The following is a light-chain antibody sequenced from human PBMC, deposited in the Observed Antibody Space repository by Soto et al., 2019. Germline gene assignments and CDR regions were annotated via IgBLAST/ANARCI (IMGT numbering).Light chain of an antibody. CDR1: QSVSTNN. CDR3: QQNGSFPWT. V-gene: IGKV3-20*01. CDR2: GAS. Sequence: IVLTQSPGTLSSSPGERATLSCRASQSVSTNNLAWYQQSPGQAPRLLIYGASSRATGIPDRFSGSGSGTDFTLTISRLEPEDFAVYYCQQNGSFPWTFGQGTKVDIK. J-gene: IGKJ1*01.